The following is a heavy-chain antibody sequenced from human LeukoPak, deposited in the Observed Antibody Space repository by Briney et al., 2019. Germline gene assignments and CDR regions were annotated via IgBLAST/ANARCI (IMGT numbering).Heavy chain of an antibody. CDR3: ARVHNCSGGSCPNYYYYGMDV. CDR2: INHSGST. D-gene: IGHD2-15*01. Sequence: SETLSLTCAVYGGSFSGYYWSWIRQPPGKGLEWIGEINHSGSTNYNPSLKSRVTISVDASKNQFSLKLSSVTAADTAVYYCARVHNCSGGSCPNYYYYGMDVWGQGTTVTVSS. CDR1: GGSFSGYY. J-gene: IGHJ6*02. V-gene: IGHV4-34*01.